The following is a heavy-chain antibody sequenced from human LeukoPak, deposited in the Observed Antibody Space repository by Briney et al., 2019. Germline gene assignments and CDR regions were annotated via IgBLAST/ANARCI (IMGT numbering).Heavy chain of an antibody. CDR3: AKDIFSGGTATASFDY. V-gene: IGHV3-9*03. D-gene: IGHD4-23*01. CDR1: GFTFDDYA. Sequence: PGGSLRLSCAASGFTFDDYAMHWVRQAPGQGLARLSGISWNSGSIGYADSVKGRFTISRDNAKNSLYLQMNSLRAEDMALYYCAKDIFSGGTATASFDYWGQGTLVTVSS. CDR2: ISWNSGSI. J-gene: IGHJ4*02.